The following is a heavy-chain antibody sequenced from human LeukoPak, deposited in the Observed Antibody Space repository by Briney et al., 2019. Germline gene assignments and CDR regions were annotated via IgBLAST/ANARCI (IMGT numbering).Heavy chain of an antibody. V-gene: IGHV3-30*18. CDR2: ISYDGSNK. CDR3: AKFPSITLDY. Sequence: GGSLRLSCAASGFTFSSYGMHWVRQAPGKGLEWVAVISYDGSNKYYADSVKGRFTISRDNSKNTLYLQMNSLRAEDTAVYYCAKFPSITLDYWGQGTLVTVSP. CDR1: GFTFSSYG. J-gene: IGHJ4*02.